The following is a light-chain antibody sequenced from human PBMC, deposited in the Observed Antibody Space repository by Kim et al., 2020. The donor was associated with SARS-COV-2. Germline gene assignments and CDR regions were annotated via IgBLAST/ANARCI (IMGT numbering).Light chain of an antibody. CDR2: EVS. CDR1: SSDVGSYNR. CDR3: SSYASSSTWV. V-gene: IGLV2-18*02. J-gene: IGLJ3*02. Sequence: QAATISCTGTSSDVGSYNRVSWYQQPPGTAPKLMIYEVSNRPSGVPDRFSGSKSGNTASLTISGLQAEDEADYYCSSYASSSTWVFGGGTKLTVL.